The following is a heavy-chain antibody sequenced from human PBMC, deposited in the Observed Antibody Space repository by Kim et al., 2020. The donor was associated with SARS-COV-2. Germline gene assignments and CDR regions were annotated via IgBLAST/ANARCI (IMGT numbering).Heavy chain of an antibody. CDR3: ARDAGYYYGSGSQY. Sequence: AQKLQGRVTMTTDTSTSTAYMELRSLRSDDTAVYYCARDAGYYYGSGSQYWGQGTLVTVSS. V-gene: IGHV1-18*01. D-gene: IGHD3-10*01. J-gene: IGHJ4*02.